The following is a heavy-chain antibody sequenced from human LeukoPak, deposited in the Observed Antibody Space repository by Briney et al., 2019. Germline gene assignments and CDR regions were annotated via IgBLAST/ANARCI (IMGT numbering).Heavy chain of an antibody. V-gene: IGHV1-69*05. CDR2: IIPIFGTA. D-gene: IGHD6-13*01. J-gene: IGHJ6*03. CDR1: GGTFSSYA. CDR3: ARSESAAGPTYYYYYYYMDV. Sequence: ASVKVSCKASGGTFSSYAISWVRQAPGQGLEWMGGIIPIFGTANYAQKFQGRVTITTDESTSTAYMELSSLRSEDTAVYYCARSESAAGPTYYYYYYYMDVWGKGTTVTVSS.